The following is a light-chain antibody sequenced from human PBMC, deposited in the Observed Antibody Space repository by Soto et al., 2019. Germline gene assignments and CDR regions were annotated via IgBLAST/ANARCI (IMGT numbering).Light chain of an antibody. Sequence: QSALTQPASVSGSPGQSIAISCTGTSSDVGGYYVSWYQQHPVKAPKLMVYDVSNRPSGVSNRFSGSKSGNTASLTISGLQAEDEADYYCSSYTSSSTYVFGTGTKLTVL. CDR3: SSYTSSSTYV. V-gene: IGLV2-14*01. CDR1: SSDVGGYY. J-gene: IGLJ1*01. CDR2: DVS.